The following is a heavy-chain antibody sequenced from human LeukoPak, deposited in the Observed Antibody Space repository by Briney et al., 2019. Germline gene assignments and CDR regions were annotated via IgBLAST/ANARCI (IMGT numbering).Heavy chain of an antibody. CDR3: AAETTYYYDSSGYYFDY. J-gene: IGHJ4*02. D-gene: IGHD3-22*01. CDR1: GGSISSHY. Sequence: SETLSLTCTVSGGSISSHYWSWIRQPPGKGLEWIGYIYYSGSTNYNPSLKSRVTISVDTSKNQFSLKLSSVTAADTAVYYCAAETTYYYDSSGYYFDYWGQGTLVTVSS. CDR2: IYYSGST. V-gene: IGHV4-59*11.